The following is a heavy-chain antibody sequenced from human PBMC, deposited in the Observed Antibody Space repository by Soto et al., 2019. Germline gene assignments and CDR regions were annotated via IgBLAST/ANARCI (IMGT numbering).Heavy chain of an antibody. V-gene: IGHV3-11*01. Sequence: GGSLRFSCAASGFTFSDYYMTWIRQAPGKGLEWVSYISSSGDTTYYPNSVKGRFTISRDNAKNSLFLQMNSLRAEDTAVYYCARARSGTTGWFDPWGQGTAVTVSS. CDR1: GFTFSDYY. CDR2: ISSSGDTT. CDR3: ARARSGTTGWFDP. D-gene: IGHD1-26*01. J-gene: IGHJ5*02.